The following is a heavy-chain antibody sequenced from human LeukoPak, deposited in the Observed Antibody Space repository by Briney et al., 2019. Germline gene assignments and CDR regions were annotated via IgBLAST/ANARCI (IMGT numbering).Heavy chain of an antibody. CDR2: INHSGST. CDR3: ASVALDV. CDR1: GGSFSGYY. Sequence: PSETLSLTCAVYGGSFSGYYWSWIRQPPGKGLEWIGEINHSGSTNYNPSLKSRVTISVDTSKNQFSLKLSSVTVADTAVYYCASVALDVWGKGTTVTVSS. J-gene: IGHJ6*04. V-gene: IGHV4-34*01.